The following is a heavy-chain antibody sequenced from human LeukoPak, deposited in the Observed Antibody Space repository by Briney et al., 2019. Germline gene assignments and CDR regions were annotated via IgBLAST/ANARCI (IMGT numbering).Heavy chain of an antibody. D-gene: IGHD3-22*01. CDR3: ASSSYYYDSSNAFDI. CDR2: IYHSGST. Sequence: SGTLSLTCAVSGGSISSSNWWSWVRQPPGKGLEWIGEIYHSGSTNYNPFLKSRVTISVDTSKNQFSLKLSSVTAADTAVYYCASSSYYYDSSNAFDIWGQGTMVTVSS. V-gene: IGHV4-4*02. J-gene: IGHJ3*02. CDR1: GGSISSSNW.